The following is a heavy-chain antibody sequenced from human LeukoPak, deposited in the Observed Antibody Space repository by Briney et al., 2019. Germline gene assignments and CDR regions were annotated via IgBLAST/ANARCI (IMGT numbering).Heavy chain of an antibody. CDR1: GYTFTGYY. CDR2: INPNSGGT. CDR3: ARGSSKVDRGADAFDI. Sequence: ASVKVSCKASGYTFTGYYMHWVRQAPGQGLKWMGWINPNSGGTNYAQKFQGWVTMTRDTSISTAYMELSRLRSDDTAVYYCARGSSKVDRGADAFDIWGQGTMVTVSS. V-gene: IGHV1-2*04. D-gene: IGHD1-26*01. J-gene: IGHJ3*02.